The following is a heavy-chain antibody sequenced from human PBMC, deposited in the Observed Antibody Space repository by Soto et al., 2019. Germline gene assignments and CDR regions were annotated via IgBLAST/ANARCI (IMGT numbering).Heavy chain of an antibody. CDR1: GGTFSSYA. D-gene: IGHD2-21*02. J-gene: IGHJ4*02. CDR3: ARLYGGNSVETRLDEDY. V-gene: IGHV1-69*12. CDR2: IIPIFGTA. Sequence: QVQLVQSGAEVKKPGSSVKVSCKASGGTFSSYAISWVRQAPGQGLEWMGGIIPIFGTANYAQKFQGRVTITADESTSTAYMELSSLRSEATAVYYCARLYGGNSVETRLDEDYWGQGTLVTVSS.